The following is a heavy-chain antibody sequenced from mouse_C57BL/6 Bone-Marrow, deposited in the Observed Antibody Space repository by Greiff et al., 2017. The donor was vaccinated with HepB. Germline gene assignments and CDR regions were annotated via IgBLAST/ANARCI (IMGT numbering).Heavy chain of an antibody. Sequence: QVQLQQSGAELARPGASVKLSCKASGYTFTSYGISWVKQRTGQGLEWIGEIYPRSGNTYYNEKLKGKATLTADKSSSTAYMELRSLTSEDSAVYFCARGDYGSFYAMDYWGQGTSVTVSS. V-gene: IGHV1-81*01. CDR2: IYPRSGNT. CDR3: ARGDYGSFYAMDY. J-gene: IGHJ4*01. CDR1: GYTFTSYG. D-gene: IGHD1-1*01.